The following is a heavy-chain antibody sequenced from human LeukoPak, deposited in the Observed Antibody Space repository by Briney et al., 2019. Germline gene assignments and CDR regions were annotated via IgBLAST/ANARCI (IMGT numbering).Heavy chain of an antibody. CDR1: GGSISSYY. D-gene: IGHD1-26*01. V-gene: IGHV4-4*09. CDR3: ARQRAGRGAFDY. CDR2: IYTSGST. Sequence: SETLSLTCTVSGGSISSYYWSWIRQPPGKGLEWIGYIYTSGSTNYNPSLKSRVTISVDTSKNQFSLKLSSVTAADTAVYYCARQRAGRGAFDYWGRGTLVTVSS. J-gene: IGHJ4*02.